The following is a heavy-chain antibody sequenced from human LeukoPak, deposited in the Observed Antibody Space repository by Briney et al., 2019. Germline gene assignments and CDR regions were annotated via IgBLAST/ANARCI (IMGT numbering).Heavy chain of an antibody. CDR2: ISAYNGNT. Sequence: ASVKVSCKASGYTFTSYYMHWVRQAPGQGLEWMGWISAYNGNTNYAQKLQGRVTMTTDTSTSTAYMELRSLRSDDTAVYYCAREAHGAVASYWGQGTLVTVSS. D-gene: IGHD6-19*01. CDR3: AREAHGAVASY. CDR1: GYTFTSYY. V-gene: IGHV1-18*04. J-gene: IGHJ4*02.